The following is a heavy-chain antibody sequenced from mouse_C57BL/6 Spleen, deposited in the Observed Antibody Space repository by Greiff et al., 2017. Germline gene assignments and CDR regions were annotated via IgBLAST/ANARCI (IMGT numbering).Heavy chain of an antibody. CDR1: GYSITSGYY. D-gene: IGHD4-1*01. J-gene: IGHJ4*01. V-gene: IGHV3-6*01. CDR2: ISYDGSN. Sequence: EVKLLESGPGLVKPSQSLSLTCSVTGYSITSGYYWNWIRPFPGNKLEWMGYISYDGSNNYTPSLKNRIPLTRYISKNQFFLKCNSVTTEDTATDYCARDLGFYAMDDWGQGTSVTVSS. CDR3: ARDLGFYAMDD.